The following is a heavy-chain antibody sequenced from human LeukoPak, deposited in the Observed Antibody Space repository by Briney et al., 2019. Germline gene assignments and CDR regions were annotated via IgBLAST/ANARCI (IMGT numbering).Heavy chain of an antibody. CDR1: GFTFSNYA. J-gene: IGHJ5*02. V-gene: IGHV3-23*01. CDR2: ISSGSDNT. D-gene: IGHD2-2*01. CDR3: YCSSSTCYAGGGFS. Sequence: PGGSLRLSCVASGFTFSNYAMTWARQAPGKGREWVSTISSGSDNTYYADSVKGRFTISRENSKTPLYVQMNSLRVDDTALYYCYCSSSTCYAGGGFSWGQGTLLTVSS.